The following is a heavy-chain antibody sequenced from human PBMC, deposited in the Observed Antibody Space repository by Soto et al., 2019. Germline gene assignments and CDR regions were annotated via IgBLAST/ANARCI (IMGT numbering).Heavy chain of an antibody. J-gene: IGHJ3*02. Sequence: QVQLVQSGAEVKKPGASVKVSCKASGYTFTSYGISWVRQAPGQGLEWMGWISAYNGNTNYAQKLQGRVTMTTDTSTSTAYMELRSLGSDGTAVYYCARGAVVVPAAMPGAFDIWGQGTMVTVSS. V-gene: IGHV1-18*01. CDR2: ISAYNGNT. CDR1: GYTFTSYG. D-gene: IGHD2-2*01. CDR3: ARGAVVVPAAMPGAFDI.